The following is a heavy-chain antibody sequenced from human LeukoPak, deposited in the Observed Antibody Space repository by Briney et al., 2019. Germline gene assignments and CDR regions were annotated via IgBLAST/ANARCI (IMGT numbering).Heavy chain of an antibody. CDR3: ARDTYYYDSGSYWS. CDR1: GYSISSGYY. D-gene: IGHD3-10*01. CDR2: IYHSGST. Sequence: PSETLSLTCTVSGYSISSGYYWGWIRQPPGKGLEWIGSIYHSGSTYYNPSLKSRVTISVDTSKTQFSLKLSSVTAADTAVYYCARDTYYYDSGSYWSWGQGTLVTVSS. J-gene: IGHJ5*02. V-gene: IGHV4-38-2*02.